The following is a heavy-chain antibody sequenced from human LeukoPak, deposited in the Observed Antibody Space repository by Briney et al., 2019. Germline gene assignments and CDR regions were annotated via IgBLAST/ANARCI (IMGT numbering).Heavy chain of an antibody. Sequence: GGSLRLSRAASGFTFSTYWMSWVRQAPGKGLEWVANIKEDGSEKYYGDSVKGRFTIFRDNSKNTLYLQMNRLRPEDTAIYYCARDDSDVGMVATISREGDYFDSWGQGTLVTVSS. V-gene: IGHV3-7*01. D-gene: IGHD5-24*01. CDR3: ARDDSDVGMVATISREGDYFDS. CDR1: GFTFSTYW. CDR2: IKEDGSEK. J-gene: IGHJ4*02.